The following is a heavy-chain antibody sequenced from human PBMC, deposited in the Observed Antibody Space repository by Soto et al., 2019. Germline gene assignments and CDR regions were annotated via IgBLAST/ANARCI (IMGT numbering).Heavy chain of an antibody. V-gene: IGHV4-59*01. Sequence: SETLSLTCTVSGGSISSYYWSWIRQPPGKGLKWIGYIYYSGSPNYNPSLKRRVTISGGTAKNQFSLKLSSVTAADTAVYYCARDTFDIALLTTHGMDVWGQRTTVTVSS. CDR3: ARDTFDIALLTTHGMDV. CDR1: GGSISSYY. D-gene: IGHD3-22*01. CDR2: IYYSGSP. J-gene: IGHJ6*02.